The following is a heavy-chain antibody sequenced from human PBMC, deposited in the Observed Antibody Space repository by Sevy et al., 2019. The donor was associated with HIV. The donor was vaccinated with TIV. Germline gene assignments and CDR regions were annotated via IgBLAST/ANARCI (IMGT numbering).Heavy chain of an antibody. D-gene: IGHD6-13*01. V-gene: IGHV4-31*03. J-gene: IGHJ4*02. CDR2: NYYSGST. Sequence: SETLSLTCTVSGGSISSGGYYWSWIRQHPGKGLEWIGYNYYSGSTYYNPSLKSRVTITVDTSKNQFSLKLSSVTAADTAVYYCAREVAAAGIDYWGQGTLVTVSS. CDR1: GGSISSGGYY. CDR3: AREVAAAGIDY.